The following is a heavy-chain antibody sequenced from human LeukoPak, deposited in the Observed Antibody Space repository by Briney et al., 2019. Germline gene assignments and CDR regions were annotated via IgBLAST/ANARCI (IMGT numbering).Heavy chain of an antibody. J-gene: IGHJ4*02. Sequence: GGSLRLSCAASGFTFSSYEMNWVRQAPGKGLEWVSYISSSGSTIYYADSVKGRFTISRDNAKNSLYLQMNSLRAEDTAVYYCARDQRYCSSSSCPWEPFDYWGQGTLVTVSS. V-gene: IGHV3-48*03. CDR1: GFTFSSYE. D-gene: IGHD2-2*01. CDR2: ISSSGSTI. CDR3: ARDQRYCSSSSCPWEPFDY.